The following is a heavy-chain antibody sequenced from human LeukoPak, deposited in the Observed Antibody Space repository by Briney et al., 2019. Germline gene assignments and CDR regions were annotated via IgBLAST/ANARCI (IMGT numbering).Heavy chain of an antibody. CDR1: GGSVSSDSYY. J-gene: IGHJ5*02. V-gene: IGHV4-39*01. CDR3: ATGSGYYHWFDP. D-gene: IGHD3-3*01. CDR2: TFSSGYT. Sequence: SETLSLTCTVSGGSVSSDSYYWSWIRQSPGKPLEWIGTTFSSGYTYYNPSLKSQVTISVDTAKSQFSLKLTSVTATDTALYYCATGSGYYHWFDPWGQGTLVTVSS.